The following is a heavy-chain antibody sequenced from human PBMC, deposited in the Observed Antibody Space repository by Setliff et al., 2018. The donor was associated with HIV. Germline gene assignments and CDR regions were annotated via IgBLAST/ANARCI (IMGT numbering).Heavy chain of an antibody. CDR2: IYVSRNT. V-gene: IGHV4-61*09. D-gene: IGHD5-12*01. J-gene: IGHJ4*02. CDR1: GDSLTTGGAY. Sequence: SETLSLTCAVSGDSLTTGGAYWSWVRQPAGKAREWIGHIYVSRNTMYNPSLRSRVTISLDRSNNQFSLNLSSLTAADTAVYFWAGGGGYSGSDRQPFDYWGQGSQVTVSS. CDR3: AGGGGYSGSDRQPFDY.